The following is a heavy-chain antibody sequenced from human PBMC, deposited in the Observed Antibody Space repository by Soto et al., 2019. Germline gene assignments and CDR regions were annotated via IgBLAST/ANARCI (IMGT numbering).Heavy chain of an antibody. Sequence: SQTLSLTCAISGDSVPSNSAAWNWIRQSTSRGLEWLGRTYYRSKWYNDYAVSVKSRITINPDTSKNQFSLQLNSVTPEDTAVYYCARPKRGKSYYYDSSGYYYPAYWGQGTLVTVSS. CDR1: GDSVPSNSAA. V-gene: IGHV6-1*01. CDR2: TYYRSKWYN. D-gene: IGHD3-22*01. CDR3: ARPKRGKSYYYDSSGYYYPAY. J-gene: IGHJ4*02.